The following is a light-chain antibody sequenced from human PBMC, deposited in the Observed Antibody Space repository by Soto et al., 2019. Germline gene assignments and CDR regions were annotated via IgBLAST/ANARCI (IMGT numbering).Light chain of an antibody. J-gene: IGLJ2*01. V-gene: IGLV2-14*01. CDR3: SSYTSSGTHVV. CDR1: SSDVGGYNY. CDR2: DVS. Sequence: QSVLTQPASVSGPPGQSITISCTGTSSDVGGYNYVSWYQQHPGKAPKLMIYDVSNRPSGVSNRFSGSKSGNTASLTISGLQAEDEADYYCSSYTSSGTHVVFGGGTKVTVL.